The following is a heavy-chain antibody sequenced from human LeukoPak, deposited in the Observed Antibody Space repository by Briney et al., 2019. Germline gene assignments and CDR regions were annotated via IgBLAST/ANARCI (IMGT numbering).Heavy chain of an antibody. CDR3: ARLVLVSFRVDV. Sequence: SETLSLTCTVSGGSVGSPTSYWGWIRLPPGKGLEWIGTIYYSGSTYYNPSLKSRVTISVDTSKNQFSLKLSSVTAADTAVYFCARLVLVSFRVDVWGQGTTVTVSS. V-gene: IGHV4-39*01. CDR1: GGSVGSPTSY. D-gene: IGHD2/OR15-2a*01. CDR2: IYYSGST. J-gene: IGHJ6*02.